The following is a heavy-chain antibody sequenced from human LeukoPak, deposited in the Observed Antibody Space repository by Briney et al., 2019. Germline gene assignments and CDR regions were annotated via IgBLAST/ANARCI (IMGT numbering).Heavy chain of an antibody. J-gene: IGHJ4*02. D-gene: IGHD6-6*01. CDR3: ARAPSIAAPYTFDY. CDR2: IIPILGIA. V-gene: IGHV1-69*04. CDR1: GGTFSSYA. Sequence: GASVKVSCKASGGTFSSYAISWVRQAPGQGLEWMGRIIPILGIANYAQKFQGRVTITADKSTSTAYMELSSLRSEDTAVYYCARAPSIAAPYTFDYWGQGTLVTVSS.